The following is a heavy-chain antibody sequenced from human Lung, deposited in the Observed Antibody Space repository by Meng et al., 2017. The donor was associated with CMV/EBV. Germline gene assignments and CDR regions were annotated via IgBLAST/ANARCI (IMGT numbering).Heavy chain of an antibody. Sequence: SVKVSCKASGDTFSSYAISWVRQAPGQGLEWMGGIIPIFGTTNYAQNFQGRLTITTDESTSTAYMELGSLRSEDTAVYYCARTLGSTRFYFYNALGVWGQGTTVTVSS. CDR2: IIPIFGTT. CDR1: GDTFSSYA. D-gene: IGHD1-7*01. CDR3: ARTLGSTRFYFYNALGV. J-gene: IGHJ6*02. V-gene: IGHV1-69*05.